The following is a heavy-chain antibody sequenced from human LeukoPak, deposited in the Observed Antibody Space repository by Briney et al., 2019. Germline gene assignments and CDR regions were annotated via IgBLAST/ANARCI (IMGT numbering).Heavy chain of an antibody. CDR1: GFTFSSYW. CDR3: ARDPIAVAGAVFFDY. Sequence: GGSLRLSCAASGFTFSSYWMSWVRQAPGKGLEWVANIKQDGSEKYYVDSVKGRFTISRDNAKNSLYLQMNSLRAEDTAVYYCARDPIAVAGAVFFDYWGQGTLVTVSS. V-gene: IGHV3-7*01. J-gene: IGHJ4*02. D-gene: IGHD6-19*01. CDR2: IKQDGSEK.